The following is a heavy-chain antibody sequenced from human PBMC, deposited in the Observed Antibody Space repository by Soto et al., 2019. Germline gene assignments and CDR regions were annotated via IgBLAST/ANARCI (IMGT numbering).Heavy chain of an antibody. CDR2: MNPNSGNT. J-gene: IGHJ4*02. V-gene: IGHV1-8*01. CDR1: GYTFRDYD. D-gene: IGHD3-22*01. CDR3: TRRARIGKQLWLPFDS. Sequence: ASVKVSCKASGYTFRDYDINWVRQASGQGLEWMGWMNPNSGNTAYAQKFQGRVTMTGDTTTNTAYMELTSLTSADTADYYCTRRARIGKQLWLPFDSWAQGTLVTVSS.